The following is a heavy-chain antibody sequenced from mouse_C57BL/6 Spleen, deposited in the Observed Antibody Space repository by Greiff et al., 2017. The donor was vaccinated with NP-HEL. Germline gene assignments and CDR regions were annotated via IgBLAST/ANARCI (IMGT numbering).Heavy chain of an antibody. CDR2: IDPEDGET. D-gene: IGHD1-1*02. CDR1: GFNIKDYY. Sequence: EVKVVESGAELVKPGASVKLSCTASGFNIKDYYMHWVKQRTEQGLEWIGRIDPEDGETKYAPKFQGKATITADTSSNTAYLQLSSLTSEDTAVYYCARGLSRGAMDYWGQGTSVTVSS. CDR3: ARGLSRGAMDY. J-gene: IGHJ4*01. V-gene: IGHV14-2*01.